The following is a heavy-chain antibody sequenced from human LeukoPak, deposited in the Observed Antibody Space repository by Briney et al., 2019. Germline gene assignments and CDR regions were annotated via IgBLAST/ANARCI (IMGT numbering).Heavy chain of an antibody. Sequence: GESLRLSCAASGISISSYAMSWVRQAPGKGLEWVSGISISGGSTSYADSVKGRFTISRDNSKNTLYLQMNSLRAEDTAVYYCASWALKSSDAFDIWGQGTMVTVSS. J-gene: IGHJ3*02. V-gene: IGHV3-23*01. CDR2: ISISGGST. D-gene: IGHD2-2*01. CDR3: ASWALKSSDAFDI. CDR1: GISISSYA.